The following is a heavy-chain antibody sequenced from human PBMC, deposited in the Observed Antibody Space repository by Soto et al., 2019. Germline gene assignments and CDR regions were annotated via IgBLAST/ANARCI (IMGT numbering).Heavy chain of an antibody. D-gene: IGHD6-19*01. Sequence: QVQLQESGPGLVKPSGTLSLTCAVSGGSISSSNWWNWVRQPPGKGLEWIGEIHHSGSTYYNPSLQSGVTILLDKSKDQFSMTLSSVTAADTAVYYCARSSPIVLHSGWFGLDSWGQGSLVTVSS. CDR1: GGSISSSNW. CDR2: IHHSGST. CDR3: ARSSPIVLHSGWFGLDS. J-gene: IGHJ4*02. V-gene: IGHV4-4*02.